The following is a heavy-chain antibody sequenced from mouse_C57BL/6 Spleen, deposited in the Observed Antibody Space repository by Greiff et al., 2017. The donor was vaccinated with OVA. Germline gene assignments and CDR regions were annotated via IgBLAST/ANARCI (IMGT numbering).Heavy chain of an antibody. CDR1: GYAFTNYL. V-gene: IGHV1-54*01. Sequence: QVQLQQSGAELVRPGTSVKVSCKASGYAFTNYLIEWVKQRPGQGLEWIGVINPGSGGTNYNEKFKGKATLTADKSSSTAYMQLSSLTSEDSAVYFCARGPGHDYDEGYAMDYWGQGTSVTVSS. D-gene: IGHD2-4*01. CDR3: ARGPGHDYDEGYAMDY. CDR2: INPGSGGT. J-gene: IGHJ4*01.